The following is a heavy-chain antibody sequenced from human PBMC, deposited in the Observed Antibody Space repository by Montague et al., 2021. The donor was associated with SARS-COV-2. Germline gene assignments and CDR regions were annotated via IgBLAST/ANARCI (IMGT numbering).Heavy chain of an antibody. J-gene: IGHJ4*02. CDR2: IDHSGST. CDR1: GGSFSGYY. CDR3: VVVPLGPRGRGFDY. Sequence: SETLSLTCAVYGGSFSGYYWNWIRQPPGKGLEWIGEIDHSGSTNYNPSLKSRVTISVDTSKNQFSLKLSSVTAADTAVYYCVVVPLGPRGRGFDYWGQGTWSPSPQ. D-gene: IGHD2-15*01. V-gene: IGHV4-34*01.